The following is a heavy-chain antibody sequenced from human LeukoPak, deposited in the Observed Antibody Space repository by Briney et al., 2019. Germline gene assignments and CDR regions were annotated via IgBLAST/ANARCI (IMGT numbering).Heavy chain of an antibody. D-gene: IGHD4-17*01. CDR2: INHSGST. Sequence: SEILSLTCAVYGGSFSGYYWGWIRQPPGNGLEWIGEINHSGSTNYNPSLKSRVTISVDTSKNQFSLKLSSVTAADTAVYYCAREAAYGDYWRPLQYYFDYWGQGTLVTVSS. CDR3: AREAAYGDYWRPLQYYFDY. CDR1: GGSFSGYY. V-gene: IGHV4-34*01. J-gene: IGHJ4*02.